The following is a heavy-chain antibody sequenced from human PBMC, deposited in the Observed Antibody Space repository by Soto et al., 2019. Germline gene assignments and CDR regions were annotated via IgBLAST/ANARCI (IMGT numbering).Heavy chain of an antibody. CDR1: GYTFTAYC. Sequence: QVQLVQSGAEVKKPGASVRVSCKASGYTFTAYCIQWVRQAPGLGLQWMGWINVNSGDIKYAQAFQGRVTLTRDTSISTVYMELTRLTPDYTASYYCARDMDYYSGSGTGNGHGVWGQGTTVTV. V-gene: IGHV1-2*02. CDR2: INVNSGDI. CDR3: ARDMDYYSGSGTGNGHGV. J-gene: IGHJ6*02. D-gene: IGHD3-10*01.